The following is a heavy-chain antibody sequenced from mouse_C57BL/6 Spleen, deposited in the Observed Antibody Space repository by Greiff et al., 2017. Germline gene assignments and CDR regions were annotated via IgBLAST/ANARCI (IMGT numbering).Heavy chain of an antibody. D-gene: IGHD2-10*02. CDR1: GYTFTSYW. Sequence: QVQLKQPGAELVMPGASVKLSCKASGYTFTSYWMHWVKQRPGQGLEWIGEIDPSDSYTNYNQKFKGKSTLTVDKSSSTAYMQLSSLTSEDAAVYYCARERYGDYWGQGTTLTVSS. J-gene: IGHJ2*01. V-gene: IGHV1-69*01. CDR2: IDPSDSYT. CDR3: ARERYGDY.